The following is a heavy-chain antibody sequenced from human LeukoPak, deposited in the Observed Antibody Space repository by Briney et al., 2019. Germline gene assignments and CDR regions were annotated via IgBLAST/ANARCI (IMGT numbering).Heavy chain of an antibody. V-gene: IGHV4-4*07. CDR1: GGSISSYY. J-gene: IGHJ4*02. Sequence: SETLSLTCTVSGGSISSYYWSWLRQPAGKGLEWIGRIHTSGSTNYNPSLKSRVTMSVDTSKNQFSLKVTSVTAADAAVYYCARAWQWLPLDSWGQGTLVTVSS. D-gene: IGHD6-19*01. CDR2: IHTSGST. CDR3: ARAWQWLPLDS.